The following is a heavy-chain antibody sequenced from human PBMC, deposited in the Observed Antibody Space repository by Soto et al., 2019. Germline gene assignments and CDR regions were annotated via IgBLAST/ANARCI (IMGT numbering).Heavy chain of an antibody. CDR3: ARVTKPRDSNWGFDY. D-gene: IGHD7-27*01. CDR2: IYSGGST. J-gene: IGHJ4*02. Sequence: GGSLRLSCAASGFTVSSNYMSWVRQAPGKGLEWVSVIYSGGSTYYADSVKGRFTISRDNSKNTLYLQMNSLRAEDTAVYYCARVTKPRDSNWGFDYWGQGTLVTVSS. CDR1: GFTVSSNY. V-gene: IGHV3-53*01.